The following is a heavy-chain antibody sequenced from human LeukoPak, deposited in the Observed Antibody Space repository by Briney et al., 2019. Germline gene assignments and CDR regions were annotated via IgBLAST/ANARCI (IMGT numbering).Heavy chain of an antibody. Sequence: PGGSLRLSCAASGFTVSSNYMSWVRQAPGKGLEWVSIIYSGGSTYYADSVKGRFIISRDNSNNTVYLQMNSLRAEDTAVYYCAREGYYGAFDIWGQGTMVTVSS. CDR2: IYSGGST. J-gene: IGHJ3*02. CDR3: AREGYYGAFDI. D-gene: IGHD3-10*01. CDR1: GFTVSSNY. V-gene: IGHV3-53*01.